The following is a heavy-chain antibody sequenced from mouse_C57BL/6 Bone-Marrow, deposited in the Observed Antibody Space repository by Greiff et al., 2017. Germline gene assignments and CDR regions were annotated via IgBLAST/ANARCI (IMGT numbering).Heavy chain of an antibody. J-gene: IGHJ3*01. D-gene: IGHD2-4*01. V-gene: IGHV1-55*01. CDR3: ARGDYDVVAY. CDR2: IYPGSGST. Sequence: QVHVKQPGAELVKPGASVKMSCKASGYTFTSYWITWVKQRPGQGLEWIGDIYPGSGSTNYNEKFKSKATLTVDTSSSTAYMQLSSLTSEDSAVYYCARGDYDVVAYWGQGTLVTVSA. CDR1: GYTFTSYW.